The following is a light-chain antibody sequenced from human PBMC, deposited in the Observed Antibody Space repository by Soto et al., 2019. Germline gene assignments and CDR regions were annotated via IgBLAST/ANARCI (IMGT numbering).Light chain of an antibody. V-gene: IGKV3-15*01. CDR2: GAS. CDR1: QSVNSN. J-gene: IGKJ1*01. CDR3: QEYNSWWT. Sequence: EIVMTQSPATLSVSPGERATLSCRASQSVNSNLAWYQQKPGQAPRLLISGASTRATGIPARFGGSGSETEFTLTIGSLQSEDVAVYYCQEYNSWWTFGQGTKVEMK.